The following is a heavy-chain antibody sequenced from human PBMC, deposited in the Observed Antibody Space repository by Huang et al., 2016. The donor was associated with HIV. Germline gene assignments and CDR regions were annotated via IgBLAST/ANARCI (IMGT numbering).Heavy chain of an antibody. J-gene: IGHJ4*02. CDR1: GFTFSNSD. V-gene: IGHV3-30*02. D-gene: IGHD3-16*02. Sequence: QVQLVESGGGVVQPGRSLRLSCAASGFTFSNSDMHWVRQTPCKGLEWVAFMRYDGSDKFYADAVQGRFTISRDNSKNTLYLQMNSLGVEDTAIYYCAIAPLFEYWGQGTQVTVSS. CDR2: MRYDGSDK. CDR3: AIAPLFEY.